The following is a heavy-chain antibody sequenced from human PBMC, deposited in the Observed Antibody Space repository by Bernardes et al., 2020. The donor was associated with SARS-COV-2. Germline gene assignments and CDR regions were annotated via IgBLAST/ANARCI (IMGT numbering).Heavy chain of an antibody. CDR3: AKELAYGSSWRDYSYYFGMDV. J-gene: IGHJ6*02. D-gene: IGHD6-13*01. CDR2: ISGSGRT. CDR1: GFPFSNYA. V-gene: IGHV3-23*01. Sequence: RSLSPSCAASGFPFSNYAMSWVRQAPGKGLEWVSDISGSGRTYYAHSVRGRFTIPRDNSKNTLYLEMNSLRVEDTAVYYCAKELAYGSSWRDYSYYFGMDVWGQGTTVTVSS.